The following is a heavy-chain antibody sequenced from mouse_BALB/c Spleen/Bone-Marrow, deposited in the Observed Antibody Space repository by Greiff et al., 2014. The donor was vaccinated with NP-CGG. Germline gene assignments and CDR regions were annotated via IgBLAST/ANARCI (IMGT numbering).Heavy chain of an antibody. CDR2: INPSTGYT. CDR3: ARSRDGYDSFAY. J-gene: IGHJ3*01. V-gene: IGHV1-7*01. Sequence: QVQLQQSGAELAKPGASVKMSCKASGYTFTSYWMHWVKQRPGQGLEWIGYINPSTGYTEYNQKFKDKATLTADKSSSTAYMQLSSLTSEDSAVYYRARSRDGYDSFAYWGQGTLVTVSA. CDR1: GYTFTSYW. D-gene: IGHD2-2*01.